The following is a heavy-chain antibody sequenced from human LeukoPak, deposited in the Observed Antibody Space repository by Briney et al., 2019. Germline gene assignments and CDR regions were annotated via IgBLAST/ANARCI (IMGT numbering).Heavy chain of an antibody. Sequence: GGSLRLSCAVSGFTFSSYWMHWVRQAPGKGLVWVSRIDRDGSRINYADSVKGRFTITRDNGKNTLFLQMNSLRAEDAAVYYCVRGNDYGGPHYWGQGTLVTVSS. CDR1: GFTFSSYW. CDR2: IDRDGSRI. V-gene: IGHV3-74*01. D-gene: IGHD4-23*01. J-gene: IGHJ4*02. CDR3: VRGNDYGGPHY.